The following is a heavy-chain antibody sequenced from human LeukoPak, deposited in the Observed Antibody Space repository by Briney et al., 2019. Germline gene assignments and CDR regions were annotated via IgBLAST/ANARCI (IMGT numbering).Heavy chain of an antibody. V-gene: IGHV4-4*07. Sequence: SETLSLTCAVSGGPMYSYHWTWIPQTAEKGLERILRSYPGVSTNSNPSLKSRVTMSVDTSKSQFALKLSAVTAADTAVYYCARMKFYDSTGYSPGHYMDVWGKGTTVTVSS. D-gene: IGHD3-22*01. CDR2: SYPGVST. CDR1: GGPMYSYH. J-gene: IGHJ6*03. CDR3: ARMKFYDSTGYSPGHYMDV.